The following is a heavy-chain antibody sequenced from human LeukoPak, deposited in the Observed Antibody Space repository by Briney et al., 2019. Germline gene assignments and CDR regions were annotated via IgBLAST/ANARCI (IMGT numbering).Heavy chain of an antibody. Sequence: SETLSLTCAVYGGSFSGYYWSWIRQPPGKGLEWIGEINHSGSTNYNPSLKSRVTISVDTSTNQFSLKLSSVTAADTAVYYCARGTTGTNSYFDSWGQGTQVTVSS. D-gene: IGHD1-1*01. CDR1: GGSFSGYY. CDR2: INHSGST. V-gene: IGHV4-34*01. J-gene: IGHJ4*02. CDR3: ARGTTGTNSYFDS.